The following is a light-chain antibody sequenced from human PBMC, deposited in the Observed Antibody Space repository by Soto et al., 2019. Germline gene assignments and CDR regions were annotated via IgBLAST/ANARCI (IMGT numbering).Light chain of an antibody. Sequence: QSVLTQPPSASGTPGQRVTISCSGSSSNIGSNTVNWYQQLPGTAPKLLIYSNNQRPSGVPDRFSGSKSGTSASLAISGLQSEDEADYYCAAWDDSLNCPVFGEGTKLPGL. CDR1: SSNIGSNT. J-gene: IGLJ3*02. V-gene: IGLV1-44*01. CDR3: AAWDDSLNCPV. CDR2: SNN.